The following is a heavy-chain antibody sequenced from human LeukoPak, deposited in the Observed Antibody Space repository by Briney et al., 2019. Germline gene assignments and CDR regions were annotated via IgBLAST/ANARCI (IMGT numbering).Heavy chain of an antibody. CDR3: ARRLWFGVTRSPFDY. J-gene: IGHJ4*02. CDR1: GGSISSGDYY. V-gene: IGHV4-31*03. Sequence: SSETLSLTCTVSGGSISSGDYYWSWTRQHPGKGLEWIGYIYYSGSTYYNPSLKSRVTISLDTSRNQFSLKLSSVTAADTAVYYCARRLWFGVTRSPFDYWAQGTLVTVSS. CDR2: IYYSGST. D-gene: IGHD3-10*01.